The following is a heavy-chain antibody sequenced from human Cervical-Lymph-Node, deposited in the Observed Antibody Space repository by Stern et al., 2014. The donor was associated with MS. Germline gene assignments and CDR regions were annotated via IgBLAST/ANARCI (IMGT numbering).Heavy chain of an antibody. CDR3: AKDSGYFLRMAFDP. CDR1: GFMFDAYV. J-gene: IGHJ5*02. CDR2: ISWDSGTM. D-gene: IGHD5-12*01. Sequence: EVQLVESGGGLVQPGRSLRLSCVASGFMFDAYVMHWVRQVPGKGLAWVSGISWDSGTMVYADSVKGRFTISRDNAENSLYLQMNNLRPEDTALYYCAKDSGYFLRMAFDPWGQGAMVTVSS. V-gene: IGHV3-9*01.